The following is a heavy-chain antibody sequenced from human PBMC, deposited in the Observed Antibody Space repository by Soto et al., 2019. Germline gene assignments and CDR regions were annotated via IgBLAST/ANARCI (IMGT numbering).Heavy chain of an antibody. Sequence: PGGSLRVSCAASGFTFSSYAMSWVRQAPGKGLEWVSGISGSGGSTYYADSVKGRFTISRDNSKNTLYLQMNSLRADDTAVYYCAKVMVKNWFDPWGQGTLVTVSS. D-gene: IGHD5-18*01. CDR3: AKVMVKNWFDP. V-gene: IGHV3-23*01. CDR2: ISGSGGST. CDR1: GFTFSSYA. J-gene: IGHJ5*02.